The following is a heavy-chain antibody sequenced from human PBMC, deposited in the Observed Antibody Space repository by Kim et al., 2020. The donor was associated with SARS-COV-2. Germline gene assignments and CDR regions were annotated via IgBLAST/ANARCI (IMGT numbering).Heavy chain of an antibody. Sequence: GGSLRLSCAASGFTFSSYGMHWVRQAPGKGLEWVAVISYDGSNKNYADSVKGRFTISRDNSKNTLYLQMNSLRAEDTAVYYCAGDIASYSSGWIYYYYGMDVWGQGTTVTVSS. CDR1: GFTFSSYG. J-gene: IGHJ6*02. D-gene: IGHD6-19*01. CDR3: AGDIASYSSGWIYYYYGMDV. V-gene: IGHV3-30*04. CDR2: ISYDGSNK.